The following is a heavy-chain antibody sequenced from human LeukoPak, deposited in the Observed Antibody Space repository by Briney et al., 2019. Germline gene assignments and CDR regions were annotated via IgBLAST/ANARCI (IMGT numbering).Heavy chain of an antibody. CDR3: ARDSGSYYGMDV. V-gene: IGHV4-59*01. CDR1: GGSISSYY. D-gene: IGHD3-10*01. CDR2: IYYSGST. J-gene: IGHJ6*04. Sequence: SETLSLTCTVSGGSISSYYWNWIRQPPGKGLEWIGYIYYSGSTNYNPSLKSRVTISLDTSKNQFSLKLSSVTAADTAVYYCARDSGSYYGMDVWGKGTTVTVSS.